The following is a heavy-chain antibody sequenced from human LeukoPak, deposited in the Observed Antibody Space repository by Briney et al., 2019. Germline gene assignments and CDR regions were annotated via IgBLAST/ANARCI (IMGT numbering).Heavy chain of an antibody. CDR2: RQPGNVS. V-gene: IGHV3-53*01. J-gene: IGHJ4*02. D-gene: IGHD3-22*01. CDR1: GFTASTHH. CDR3: ARERDYDTYFDY. Sequence: GGSLRLSCAVSGFTASTHHMAWVRQAPGKGLEWVSVRQPGNVSYYADSVTGRFTASTDSSKNTLFLQMRDLRAEDTALYYCARERDYDTYFDYWGQGTLVIVSS.